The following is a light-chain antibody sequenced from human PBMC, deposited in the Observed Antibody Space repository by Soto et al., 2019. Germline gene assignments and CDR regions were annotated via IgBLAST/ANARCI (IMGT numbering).Light chain of an antibody. CDR3: QQRANWPLT. CDR2: GAS. CDR1: QSVSSSY. Sequence: EIVLTQSPGTLSLSQGEGATLSCRASQSVSSSYLAWYQQKPGQAPRLLIYGASNRATGIPDRFSGSGSGTDFTLTISRLEPEDFAVYYCQQRANWPLTFGGGTKVDIK. J-gene: IGKJ4*01. V-gene: IGKV3D-20*02.